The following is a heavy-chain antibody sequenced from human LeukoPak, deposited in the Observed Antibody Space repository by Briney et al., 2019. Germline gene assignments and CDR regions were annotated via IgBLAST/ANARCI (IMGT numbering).Heavy chain of an antibody. V-gene: IGHV1-18*01. J-gene: IGHJ4*02. D-gene: IGHD3-3*01. CDR2: ISAYNGNT. CDR1: GYTFTSYG. Sequence: ASEKVSCKASGYTFTSYGISWVRQAPGQGLEWMGWISAYNGNTNYAQKLQGRVTMTTDTSTSTAYMELRSLRSDDTAVYYCARGSIVEWLSPFDYWGQGTLVTVSS. CDR3: ARGSIVEWLSPFDY.